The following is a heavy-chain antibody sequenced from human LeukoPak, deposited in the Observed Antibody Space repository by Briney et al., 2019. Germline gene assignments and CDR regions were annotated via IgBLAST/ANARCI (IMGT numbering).Heavy chain of an antibody. Sequence: GGSLRLSCAASGFTFSSYWMNWVRQAPGKGLVWVSGISWNSGSIGYADSVKGRFTISRDNAKNSLYLQMNSLRAEDTALYYCAKDLIAAAGWQFDYWGQGTLVTVSS. V-gene: IGHV3-9*01. CDR1: GFTFSSYW. CDR3: AKDLIAAAGWQFDY. J-gene: IGHJ4*02. CDR2: ISWNSGSI. D-gene: IGHD6-13*01.